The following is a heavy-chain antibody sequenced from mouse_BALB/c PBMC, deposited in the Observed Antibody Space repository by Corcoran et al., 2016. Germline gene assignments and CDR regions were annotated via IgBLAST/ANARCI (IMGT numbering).Heavy chain of an antibody. CDR3: ARSGTTVVDAMDY. CDR1: GFNIKDYY. V-gene: IGHV14-1*02. D-gene: IGHD1-1*01. CDR2: IDPENGNT. Sequence: EVQLQQSGAELVRPGALVKLSCRASGFNIKDYYMHWVKQRPEQGLEWIGWIDPENGNTIYDTKFQGTASITADTSSNTAYLQLSSLTSEDTAVYYCARSGTTVVDAMDYWGQGTSVTVSS. J-gene: IGHJ4*01.